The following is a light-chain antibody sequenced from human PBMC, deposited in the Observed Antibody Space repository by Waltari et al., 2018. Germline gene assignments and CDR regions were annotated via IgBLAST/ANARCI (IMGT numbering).Light chain of an antibody. CDR3: QQSYSTLTWT. CDR2: GAT. Sequence: DIQMTQSPSSLSASVGDTVTITCRASQNINRILNWYQQESGRAPKLLISGATSLQNGVPSRFSGSGFGTDFTLTISSLQPEDFATYYCQQSYSTLTWTFGQGTKVEI. J-gene: IGKJ1*01. V-gene: IGKV1-39*01. CDR1: QNINRI.